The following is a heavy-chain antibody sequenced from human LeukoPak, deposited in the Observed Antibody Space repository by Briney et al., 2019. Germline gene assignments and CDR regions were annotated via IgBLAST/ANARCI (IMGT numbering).Heavy chain of an antibody. CDR3: AKGEYSRTSYYHYYMDV. Sequence: SETLSLTCTVSGVSISSHDWSWIRQSPGKGLGWIGYSHYSGDTSYNPSLKNRVTISLDTSKNQFSLRLTSVTAADTAVYFCAKGEYSRTSYYHYYMDVWGKGTTVTVSS. CDR2: SHYSGDT. D-gene: IGHD6-6*01. CDR1: GVSISSHD. V-gene: IGHV4-59*11. J-gene: IGHJ6*03.